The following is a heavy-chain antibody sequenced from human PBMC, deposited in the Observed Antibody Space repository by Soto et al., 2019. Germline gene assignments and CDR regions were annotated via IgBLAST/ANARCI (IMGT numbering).Heavy chain of an antibody. Sequence: PPETLSLTCTVSGGSISSSSYYWGWIRQPPGKGLEWIGSIYYSGSTYYNPSLKSRVTISVDTSKNQFSLKLSSVTAADTAVYYCARHLSYYYDSSGYYPFFDYWGQGTLVTVSS. CDR1: GGSISSSSYY. CDR3: ARHLSYYYDSSGYYPFFDY. V-gene: IGHV4-39*01. D-gene: IGHD3-22*01. J-gene: IGHJ4*02. CDR2: IYYSGST.